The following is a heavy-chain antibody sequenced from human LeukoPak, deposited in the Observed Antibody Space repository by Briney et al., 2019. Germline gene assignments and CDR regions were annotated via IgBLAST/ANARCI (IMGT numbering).Heavy chain of an antibody. Sequence: PSETLSLTCTVSGYSISSGYYWGWIRQPPGKGLEWIGSIYHSGSTYYNPSLKSRGTISVDTSKNQFSLKLSSVTAADTAVYYCARVVSWSGSYSTDGYFQHWGQGTLVTVSS. CDR3: ARVVSWSGSYSTDGYFQH. CDR2: IYHSGST. V-gene: IGHV4-38-2*02. D-gene: IGHD1-26*01. J-gene: IGHJ1*01. CDR1: GYSISSGYY.